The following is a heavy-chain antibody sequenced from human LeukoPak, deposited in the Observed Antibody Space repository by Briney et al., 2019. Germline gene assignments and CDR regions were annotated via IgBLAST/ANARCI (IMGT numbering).Heavy chain of an antibody. CDR3: ARAVVGYSYGYVDY. Sequence: PSETLSLTCTVSGGSISSGGYYWSWIRQHPGKGLEWIGYIYYSGITYYNPSLKSRVTISVDTSKNQFSLKLSSVTAADTAVYYRARAVVGYSYGYVDYWGQGTLVTVSS. D-gene: IGHD5-18*01. J-gene: IGHJ4*02. CDR2: IYYSGIT. CDR1: GGSISSGGYY. V-gene: IGHV4-31*03.